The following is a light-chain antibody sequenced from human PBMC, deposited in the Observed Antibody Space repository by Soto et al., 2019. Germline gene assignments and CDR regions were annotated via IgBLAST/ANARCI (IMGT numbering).Light chain of an antibody. CDR1: RSNIGRST. J-gene: IGLJ3*02. CDR2: STN. CDR3: AAWNDSLNGVV. Sequence: QSVLTQPPSTSGTPGQRVTISCSGSRSNIGRSTVNWYQQLPGTAPKVLVYSTNQRPSGVPDRFSGSKSGTSASLAISGLQPEDEADYYCAAWNDSLNGVVFGGGTKLTVL. V-gene: IGLV1-44*01.